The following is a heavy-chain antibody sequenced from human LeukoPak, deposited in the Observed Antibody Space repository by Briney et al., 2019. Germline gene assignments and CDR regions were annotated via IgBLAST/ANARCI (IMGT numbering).Heavy chain of an antibody. J-gene: IGHJ4*02. CDR2: IYYSGST. CDR1: GGSISSYY. D-gene: IGHD5-18*01. Sequence: ETLSLTCTVSGGSISSYYWSWIRQPPGKGLEWIGYIYYSGSTNYNPPLKSRVTISIGTSKNQFSLKLSSVTAADTAVYYCARGSGRSYGYDYWGQGTLVTVSS. CDR3: ARGSGRSYGYDY. V-gene: IGHV4-59*01.